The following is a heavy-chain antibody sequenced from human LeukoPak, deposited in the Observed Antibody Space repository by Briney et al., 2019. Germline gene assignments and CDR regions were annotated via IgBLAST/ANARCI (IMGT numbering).Heavy chain of an antibody. D-gene: IGHD5-18*01. CDR3: ARDFGRSSMDTANP. V-gene: IGHV3-33*01. J-gene: IGHJ5*02. CDR2: IWYDENNK. Sequence: GRSLRLSCAASGFILSNYGMHWVRQAPGKGLEWVAVIWYDENNKYYTDSVKGRFTISRDNSKNTLYLQMNSLRAEDTAVYYCARDFGRSSMDTANPWGQGTLVTVSS. CDR1: GFILSNYG.